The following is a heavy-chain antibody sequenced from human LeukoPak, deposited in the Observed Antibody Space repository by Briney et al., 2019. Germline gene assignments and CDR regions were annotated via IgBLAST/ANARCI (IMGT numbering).Heavy chain of an antibody. D-gene: IGHD6-19*01. J-gene: IGHJ6*02. CDR2: IHQSGST. CDR1: GGSLSTYY. CDR3: SREQYTSGGSGWFGMDV. Sequence: ASETLSLTCSVSGGSLSTYYWTWTRQPPGKGLEWIGFIHQSGSTEYNPSLKSRVTMSLDTSRNQFSLKMSTVTAADTAVYYCSREQYTSGGSGWFGMDVWGQGTTATVSS. V-gene: IGHV4-59*12.